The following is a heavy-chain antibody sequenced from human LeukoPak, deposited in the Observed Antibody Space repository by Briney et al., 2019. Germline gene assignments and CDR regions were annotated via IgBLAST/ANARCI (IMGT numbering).Heavy chain of an antibody. CDR1: GGSISSSSYY. V-gene: IGHV4-39*07. CDR2: IYYSGST. J-gene: IGHJ4*02. Sequence: SETLSLTCTVSGGSISSSSYYWGWIRQPPGKGLEWIGSIYYSGSTYYNPSLKSRVTISVDTSKNQFSLKLSSVTAADTAVYYCARGGYYDSSGYYYHFDYWGQGTLVTVSS. D-gene: IGHD3-22*01. CDR3: ARGGYYDSSGYYYHFDY.